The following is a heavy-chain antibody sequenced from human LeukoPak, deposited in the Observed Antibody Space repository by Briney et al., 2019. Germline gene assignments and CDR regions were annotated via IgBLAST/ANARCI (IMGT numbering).Heavy chain of an antibody. J-gene: IGHJ6*02. CDR3: ARHLAAAGYYYYYGMDV. CDR2: INHSGST. V-gene: IGHV4-34*01. D-gene: IGHD6-13*01. Sequence: SETLSLTCAVYGGSFSGYYWSWICQPPGKGLEWIGEINHSGSTNYNPSLKSRVTISVDTSKNQFSLKLSSVTAADTAVYYCARHLAAAGYYYYYGMDVWGQGTTVTVSS. CDR1: GGSFSGYY.